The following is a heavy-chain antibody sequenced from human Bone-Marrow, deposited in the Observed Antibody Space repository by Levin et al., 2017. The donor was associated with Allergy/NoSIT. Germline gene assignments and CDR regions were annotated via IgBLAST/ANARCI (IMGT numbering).Heavy chain of an antibody. V-gene: IGHV4-59*01. CDR3: VRKGDSGKGDGYSALDTFDI. D-gene: IGHD5-24*01. Sequence: SETLSLTCTVSGDSISRYHWSWIRQPPGKGLEWIGFMYYSGSVTYNPSLKSRVSISIDKSRTQFSLKLTSVTAADTALYYVVRKGDSGKGDGYSALDTFDIWGQGTMVTVSS. CDR2: MYYSGSV. J-gene: IGHJ3*02. CDR1: GDSISRYH.